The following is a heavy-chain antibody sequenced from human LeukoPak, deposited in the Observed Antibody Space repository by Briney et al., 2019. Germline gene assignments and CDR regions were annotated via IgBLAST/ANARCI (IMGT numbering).Heavy chain of an antibody. V-gene: IGHV4-38-2*02. D-gene: IGHD6-13*01. Sequence: SETLSLTCTVSDYSISSGYYWGWIRQPPGKGLEWIGSIFHSGNTYYNPSLKSRVTISVDTSKNQFSLKLRSVTATDTAVYYCARHFIDLYGRAIAAALTYFDYWGQGTLVTVSP. CDR3: ARHFIDLYGRAIAAALTYFDY. J-gene: IGHJ4*02. CDR1: DYSISSGYY. CDR2: IFHSGNT.